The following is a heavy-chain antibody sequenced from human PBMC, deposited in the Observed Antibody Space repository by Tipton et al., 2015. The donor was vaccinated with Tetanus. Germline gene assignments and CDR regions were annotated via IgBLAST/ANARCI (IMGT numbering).Heavy chain of an antibody. CDR1: GYTFSKHG. D-gene: IGHD3-10*01. J-gene: IGHJ2*01. Sequence: QSGPEVKKPGASVKVSCKASGYTFSKHGISWVRQAPGQGLEWMGWIDTDNGKANYAQRFQDRVTMTSDASSSTVYMELRSLRSDDTAVYYCARTSGYFRSGAYIDVWGRGTLVTVSS. V-gene: IGHV1-18*01. CDR3: ARTSGYFRSGAYIDV. CDR2: IDTDNGKA.